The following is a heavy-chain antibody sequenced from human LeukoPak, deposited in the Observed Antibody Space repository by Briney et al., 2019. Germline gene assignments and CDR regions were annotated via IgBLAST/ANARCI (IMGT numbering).Heavy chain of an antibody. D-gene: IGHD2-8*01. V-gene: IGHV3-7*01. CDR2: IKQDGSEK. CDR1: GFTFSSYW. J-gene: IGHJ4*02. Sequence: GGSLRLSCAASGFTFSSYWMSWVRQAPGKGLEWVANIKQDGSEKYYVDSVKGRFTISRDNAKNSLYLQMNSLRAEDTAVYYCARVRSDCTNGVCYTYPDYWGQGTLVTVSS. CDR3: ARVRSDCTNGVCYTYPDY.